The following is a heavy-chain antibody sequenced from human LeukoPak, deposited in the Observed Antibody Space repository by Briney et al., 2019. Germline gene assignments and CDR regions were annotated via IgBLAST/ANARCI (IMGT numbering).Heavy chain of an antibody. Sequence: GGSLRLSCAASGFTFTSYAMSWVRQAPGKGLEWVSTINGSGGSTYYADSVKGRFTISRDNSKNTLYLQMNSLRAEDTAVYYCAKGYGSGSSRYYFDYWGQGTLVTVSS. CDR1: GFTFTSYA. CDR2: INGSGGST. V-gene: IGHV3-23*01. CDR3: AKGYGSGSSRYYFDY. J-gene: IGHJ4*02. D-gene: IGHD3-10*01.